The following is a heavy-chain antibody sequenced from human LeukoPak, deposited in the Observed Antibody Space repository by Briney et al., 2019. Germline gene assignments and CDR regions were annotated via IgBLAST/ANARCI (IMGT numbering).Heavy chain of an antibody. Sequence: PGGSLRLSCVASGFTFSSYSMNWVRQAPGKGLEWVSTISASGGATYYADSVKGRFTISRDNSKNTLYLQMNSLRAEDTAVYYCAKEWAKSRPGPNWFDPWGQGTLVTVSS. D-gene: IGHD1-26*01. V-gene: IGHV3-23*01. J-gene: IGHJ5*02. CDR3: AKEWAKSRPGPNWFDP. CDR2: ISASGGAT. CDR1: GFTFSSYS.